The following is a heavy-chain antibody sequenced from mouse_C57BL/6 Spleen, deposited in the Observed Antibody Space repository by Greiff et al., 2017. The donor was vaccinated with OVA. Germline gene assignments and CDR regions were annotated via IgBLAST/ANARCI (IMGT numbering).Heavy chain of an antibody. CDR1: GYTFTSYW. D-gene: IGHD1-1*01. CDR2: IHPNSGST. V-gene: IGHV1-64*01. J-gene: IGHJ4*01. Sequence: VQLQQPGAELVKPGASVKLSCKASGYTFTSYWMHWVKQRPGQGLEWIGMIHPNSGSTNYNEKFKSKATLTVDKSSSTAYMQLSSLTSEDSAVYYCARTLYYPLSMDYWGQGTSVTVSS. CDR3: ARTLYYPLSMDY.